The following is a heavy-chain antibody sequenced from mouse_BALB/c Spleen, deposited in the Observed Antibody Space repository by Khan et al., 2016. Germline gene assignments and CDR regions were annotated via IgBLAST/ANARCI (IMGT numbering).Heavy chain of an antibody. CDR1: GYTFTSYW. CDR2: IYPSDSYT. J-gene: IGHJ4*01. V-gene: IGHV1-69*02. D-gene: IGHD2-2*01. CDR3: TRWGYDYFVIDF. Sequence: QVQLQQPGADLVRPGASVKLSCRASGYTFTSYWINWVKQRPGQGLEWSGNIYPSDSYTNYNQKFKNKATLTVDKPSSTAYMQLSSPTSEDSAVYYCTRWGYDYFVIDFWGPGTSVTVSS.